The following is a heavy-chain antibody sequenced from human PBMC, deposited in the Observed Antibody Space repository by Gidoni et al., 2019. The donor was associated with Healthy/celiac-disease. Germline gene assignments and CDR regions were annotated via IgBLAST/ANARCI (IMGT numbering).Heavy chain of an antibody. D-gene: IGHD2-21*01. V-gene: IGHV1-18*01. CDR2: ISGYNDKT. CDR1: GYTFTSNG. Sequence: QVQLVQPGAEVKKPGASVKVSCQASGYTFTSNGISWVRQAPGQGLEWMGWISGYNDKTSYAQKLQGRVTMTTDASTNTAYMELRSLRSDDTAVYYCARVIATEETNAFDIWGQGTMVTVSS. J-gene: IGHJ3*02. CDR3: ARVIATEETNAFDI.